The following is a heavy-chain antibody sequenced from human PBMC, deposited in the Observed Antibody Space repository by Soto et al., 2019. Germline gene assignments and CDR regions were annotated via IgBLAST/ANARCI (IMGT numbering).Heavy chain of an antibody. Sequence: EVQLVESGGGLVKPGGSLRLGCEVSGFTVGSAWMNWVRQAPGKGLVWVGRIKSKVDGGTTDYAEPVKGRFTISIDDSSKTLCLQMECLKTEDTAVYYCIPDPQMALTEEVARSWGQGTVVTVPS. CDR2: IKSKVDGGTT. CDR1: GFTVGSAW. D-gene: IGHD2-21*02. J-gene: IGHJ5*02. CDR3: IPDPQMALTEEVARS. V-gene: IGHV3-15*07.